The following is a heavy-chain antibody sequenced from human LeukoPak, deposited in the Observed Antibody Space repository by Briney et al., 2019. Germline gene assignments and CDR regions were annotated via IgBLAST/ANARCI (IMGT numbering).Heavy chain of an antibody. D-gene: IGHD2-21*02. Sequence: PGGSLRLSCAASGFTFSSYWMSWVRQAPGKGLEWVANIKQDGSEKYYVDSVKGRFTISRDNAKNSLYLQMNSLRAEDTAVYYCARAPGDPRGYYFDYWGQGTLVTVSS. CDR3: ARAPGDPRGYYFDY. J-gene: IGHJ4*02. CDR2: IKQDGSEK. V-gene: IGHV3-7*01. CDR1: GFTFSSYW.